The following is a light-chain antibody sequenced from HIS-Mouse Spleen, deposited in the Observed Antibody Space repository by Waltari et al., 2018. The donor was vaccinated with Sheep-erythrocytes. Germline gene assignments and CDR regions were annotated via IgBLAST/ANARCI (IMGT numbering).Light chain of an antibody. J-gene: IGLJ3*02. CDR1: KLGDQY. CDR2: QDS. Sequence: SYELTQPPSVSVSPGHTASITCSGDKLGDQYACWYQQKPGQSPVLVIYQDSKRPSGIPERFSGSNSGNTATLTISGTQAMDEADYYCQAWDSSSWVFGGGTKLTVL. CDR3: QAWDSSSWV. V-gene: IGLV3-1*01.